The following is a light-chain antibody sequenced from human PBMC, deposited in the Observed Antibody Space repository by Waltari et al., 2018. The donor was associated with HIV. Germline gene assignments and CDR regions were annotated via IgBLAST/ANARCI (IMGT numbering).Light chain of an antibody. CDR2: KAS. CDR1: QTISDW. Sequence: EIKMTQTPSALSASVGDRVTITCRASQTISDWLAWYQQRPGKAPTLLIFKASGLESGVPSRFSGSLSGTEVTLTISSLQPDDLATYYCQQYSTFPGTFGQGTKV. J-gene: IGKJ1*01. CDR3: QQYSTFPGT. V-gene: IGKV1-5*03.